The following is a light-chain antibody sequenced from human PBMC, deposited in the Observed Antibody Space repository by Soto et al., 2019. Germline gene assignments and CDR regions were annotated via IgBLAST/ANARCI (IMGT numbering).Light chain of an antibody. CDR1: QGISSY. Sequence: AIRMTQSPSSLSASTGDRVTITCRASQGISSYLAWYQQKPGKAPKLLIYAASTLQSGVPSRFSGSGSGTDFTLTISCLQSEDFAVYYCQQRYNWLTFGGGTKVDIK. V-gene: IGKV1-8*01. J-gene: IGKJ4*01. CDR2: AAS. CDR3: QQRYNWLT.